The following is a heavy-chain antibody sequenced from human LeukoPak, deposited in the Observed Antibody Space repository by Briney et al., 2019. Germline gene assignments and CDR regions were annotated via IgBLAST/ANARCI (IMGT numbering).Heavy chain of an antibody. CDR1: GRSFSGYY. Sequence: SETLSLTCAVYGRSFSGYYWSWIRQPPGKGLEWIGEINHSGSTNYNPSLKSRVTISVDTSKNQFSLKLSSVTAADTAVYYCARDLVGATHYFDYWGQGTLVTVSS. J-gene: IGHJ4*02. V-gene: IGHV4-34*01. D-gene: IGHD1-26*01. CDR3: ARDLVGATHYFDY. CDR2: INHSGST.